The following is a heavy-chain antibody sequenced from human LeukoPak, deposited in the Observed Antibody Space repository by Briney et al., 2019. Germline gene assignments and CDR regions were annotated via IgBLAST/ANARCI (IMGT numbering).Heavy chain of an antibody. CDR2: ISWNSGSI. D-gene: IGHD3-10*01. CDR1: GFTFDDYA. Sequence: GGSLRLSCAASGFTFDDYAMHWVRQAPGKGLEWVSGISWNSGSIGYADSVKGRFTISRDNAKNTLYLQMNSLRAEDTAVYYCARGRYYGMDVWGQGTTVTVSS. CDR3: ARGRYYGMDV. J-gene: IGHJ6*02. V-gene: IGHV3-9*01.